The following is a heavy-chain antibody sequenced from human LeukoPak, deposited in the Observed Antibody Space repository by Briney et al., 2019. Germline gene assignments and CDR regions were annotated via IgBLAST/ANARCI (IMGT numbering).Heavy chain of an antibody. Sequence: SETLSLTCAVSGGSISSSNWWSWVRQPPGKGLEWIGEIYHSGSTNYNPSLKSRVTISVDTSKNQFSLKLSSVTAADTAVYYCARVNPVEMATITGGHFDYWGQGTLVTVSS. CDR1: GGSISSSNW. V-gene: IGHV4-4*02. D-gene: IGHD5-24*01. CDR2: IYHSGST. J-gene: IGHJ4*02. CDR3: ARVNPVEMATITGGHFDY.